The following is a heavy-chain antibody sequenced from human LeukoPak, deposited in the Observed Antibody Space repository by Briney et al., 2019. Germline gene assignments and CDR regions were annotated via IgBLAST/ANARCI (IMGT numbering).Heavy chain of an antibody. J-gene: IGHJ5*02. Sequence: SVKVSCKAFGGTVSRYAISWGRQAPGQGLEWMGGSIPIFGTANYAQTFQGRVTITADESTSTAYMELSSLRSEDTAVYYCARGGYDSWFDPWGQGTLVTVSS. V-gene: IGHV1-69*01. CDR1: GGTVSRYA. CDR2: SIPIFGTA. D-gene: IGHD5-12*01. CDR3: ARGGYDSWFDP.